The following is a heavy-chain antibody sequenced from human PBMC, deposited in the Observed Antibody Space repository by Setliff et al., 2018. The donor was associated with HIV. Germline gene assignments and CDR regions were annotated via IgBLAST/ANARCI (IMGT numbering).Heavy chain of an antibody. J-gene: IGHJ4*02. CDR3: ARGGDRQQLVLIDY. V-gene: IGHV3-23*01. Sequence: GGSLRLSCADPKLTFHGYAVSWVRQVPGKGLEWVSSIGGSGAVTYYAASVKGRFTISRDNLKHILYLQMDNLRAEDTAVYYCARGGDRQQLVLIDYWGQGTLVTVSS. CDR2: IGGSGAVT. D-gene: IGHD6-13*01. CDR1: KLTFHGYA.